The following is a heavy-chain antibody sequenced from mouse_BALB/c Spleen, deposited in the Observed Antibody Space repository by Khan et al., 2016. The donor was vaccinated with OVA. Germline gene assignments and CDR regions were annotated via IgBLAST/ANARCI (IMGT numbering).Heavy chain of an antibody. J-gene: IGHJ2*01. V-gene: IGHV1-7*01. CDR2: INPTSGYT. CDR1: GYTFTTYW. CDR3: TRDRIDD. Sequence: VQRVESGAELAKPGASVKMSCKASGYTFTTYWMHWVKQRPGQGLEWIGYINPTSGYTDYNEKFKDRATLSADKSYSTAYTQLSSLTSEDSAVDYCTRDRIDDWGQGTTRTVSS.